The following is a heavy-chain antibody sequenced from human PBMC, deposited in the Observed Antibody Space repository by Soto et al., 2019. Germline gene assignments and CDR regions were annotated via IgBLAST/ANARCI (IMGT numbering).Heavy chain of an antibody. CDR1: GFTFSSYG. D-gene: IGHD2-2*01. V-gene: IGHV3-30*18. Sequence: PGGSLRLSCAASGFTFSSYGMHWVRQAPGKGLEWVAVISYDGSNKYYADSVKGRFTISRDNSKNTLYLQMNSLRAEDTAVYYCAKPVVVVPAAPFDYWGQGTLVTVSS. CDR2: ISYDGSNK. CDR3: AKPVVVVPAAPFDY. J-gene: IGHJ4*02.